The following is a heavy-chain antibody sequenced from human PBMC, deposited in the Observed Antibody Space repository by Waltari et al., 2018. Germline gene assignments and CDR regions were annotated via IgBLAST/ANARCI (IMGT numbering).Heavy chain of an antibody. CDR1: GYTFTSYA. D-gene: IGHD2-15*01. CDR2: INAGNGNT. Sequence: QVQLVQSGAEVKKPGASVKVSCKASGYTFTSYAMHWVRQAPGQRLEWMGWINAGNGNTKYSQKFQGRVTITRDTSASTAYMELSSLRSEDTAVYYCARDLASHSAGRSDPWGQGTLVTVSS. J-gene: IGHJ5*02. CDR3: ARDLASHSAGRSDP. V-gene: IGHV1-3*01.